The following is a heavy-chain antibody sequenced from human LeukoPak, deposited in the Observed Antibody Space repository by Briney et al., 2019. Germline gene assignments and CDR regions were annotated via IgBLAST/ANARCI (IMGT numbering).Heavy chain of an antibody. J-gene: IGHJ4*02. V-gene: IGHV3-64D*09. D-gene: IGHD6-19*01. CDR2: LSSNGGST. CDR3: VIKTTKAIAVADYYFDY. CDR1: GFTFSSYA. Sequence: TGGSLRLSCSASGFTFSSYAMHWVRQAPGKGLEYVSALSSNGGSTYYADSVKGRFTISRDNSKNTLYLQMSSLRAEDTAVYYCVIKTTKAIAVADYYFDYWGQGTLVTVSS.